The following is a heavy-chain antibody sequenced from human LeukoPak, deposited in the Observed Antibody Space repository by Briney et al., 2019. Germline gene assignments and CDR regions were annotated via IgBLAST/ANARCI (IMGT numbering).Heavy chain of an antibody. J-gene: IGHJ4*02. D-gene: IGHD3-22*01. Sequence: GGSLRFSCTASGFTFSSYAMSWVRQAPGKGLEWVSTMSGSGDSTYYADSVKGRFTVSRDNSKNTLYLQMNSLRAEDTAVYFCANPDSSGFYFSIRLDFWGQGTLVTVSS. CDR2: MSGSGDST. CDR1: GFTFSSYA. V-gene: IGHV3-23*01. CDR3: ANPDSSGFYFSIRLDF.